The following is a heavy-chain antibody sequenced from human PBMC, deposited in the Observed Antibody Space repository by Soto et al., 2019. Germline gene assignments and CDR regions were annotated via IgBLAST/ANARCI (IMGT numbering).Heavy chain of an antibody. D-gene: IGHD4-17*01. J-gene: IGHJ4*02. CDR3: ARYAAEVTTFFDH. Sequence: LRLSCAASGFIFNDYYMSWIRQAPGKGLEWLSNISGSSGSKKYADAGKGRFTISRDNAKKSLYLEMHSLRAEDTAVYYCARYAAEVTTFFDHWGQGTLVTVSS. CDR2: ISGSSGSK. CDR1: GFIFNDYY. V-gene: IGHV3-11*06.